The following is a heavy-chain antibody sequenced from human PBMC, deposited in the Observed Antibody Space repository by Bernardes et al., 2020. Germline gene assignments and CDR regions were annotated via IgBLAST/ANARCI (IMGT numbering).Heavy chain of an antibody. CDR1: GYSFSDYY. V-gene: IGHV1-2*02. J-gene: IGHJ4*02. CDR3: ARMRDAYSV. CDR2: VNPKSGVT. Sequence: VKVPCKASGYSFSDYYIHWVRQAPGQELEWMGWVNPKSGVTEYAQKLQGRVTMTTDTSISAAYMELSRLTSDDTAVYYCARMRDAYSVWGQGTLVTVSP. D-gene: IGHD4-4*01.